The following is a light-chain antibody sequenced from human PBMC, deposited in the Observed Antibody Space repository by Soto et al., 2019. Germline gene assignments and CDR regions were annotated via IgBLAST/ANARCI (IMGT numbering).Light chain of an antibody. CDR1: QSLFDSDDGTTY. J-gene: IGKJ1*01. CDR3: QDYGTSWT. Sequence: DIVMTQTPLSLPVTPGAPASISCRSSQSLFDSDDGTTYLDWYLQKPGQSPQLLIYTLSYRASGVPDRFSGSGSGTDSTLTINRLEPEDFAVYYCQDYGTSWTFGQGTKVEIK. V-gene: IGKV2-40*01. CDR2: TLS.